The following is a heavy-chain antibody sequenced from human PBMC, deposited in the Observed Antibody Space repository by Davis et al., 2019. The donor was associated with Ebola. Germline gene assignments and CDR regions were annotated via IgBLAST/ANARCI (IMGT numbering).Heavy chain of an antibody. D-gene: IGHD6-19*01. Sequence: GESLKISCAASGFTFSSYSMNWVRQAPGKGLEWVSSISSSSSYIYYADSVKGRFTISRDNAKNSLYLQMNSLRAEDTAVYYCARLAVAGIELDYYYYGMDVWGQGTAVTVSS. J-gene: IGHJ6*02. CDR3: ARLAVAGIELDYYYYGMDV. CDR1: GFTFSSYS. CDR2: ISSSSSYI. V-gene: IGHV3-21*01.